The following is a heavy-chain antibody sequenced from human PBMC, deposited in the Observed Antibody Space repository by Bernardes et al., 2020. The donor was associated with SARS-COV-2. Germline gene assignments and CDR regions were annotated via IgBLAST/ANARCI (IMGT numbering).Heavy chain of an antibody. CDR2: ISYDATNY. J-gene: IGHJ6*02. D-gene: IGHD1-26*01. V-gene: IGHV3-30*03. CDR3: AIDPTDYYRFYYYFYGMEG. Sequence: GRSLRVSCTASGFTFRSYVMHWVRQSPGKGLEWVSLISYDATNYYYADSVKCRFTISRDNSNNTLYLQMHNLRPEDTATYYCAIDPTDYYRFYYYFYGMEGWGQGTTVSGSS. CDR1: GFTFRSYV.